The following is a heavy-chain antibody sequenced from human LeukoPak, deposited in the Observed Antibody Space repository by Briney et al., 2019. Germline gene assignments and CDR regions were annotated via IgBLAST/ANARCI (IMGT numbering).Heavy chain of an antibody. J-gene: IGHJ6*03. CDR3: ARDLVVVPAAIDYYYYYMDV. CDR1: GFTFSSYS. V-gene: IGHV3-21*01. CDR2: ISSSSSYI. Sequence: GGSLRLSFAASGFTFSSYSMNWVRQAPGKGLEWVPSISSSSSYIYYADSVKGRFTISRDNAKNSLYLQMNSLRAEDTAVYYCARDLVVVPAAIDYYYYYMDVWGKGTTVTVSS. D-gene: IGHD2-2*02.